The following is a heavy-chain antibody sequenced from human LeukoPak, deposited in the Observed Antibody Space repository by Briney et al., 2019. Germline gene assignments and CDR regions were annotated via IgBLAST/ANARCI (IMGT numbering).Heavy chain of an antibody. CDR3: ARPRMYKAFDY. J-gene: IGHJ4*02. Sequence: SETLSLTCAVYGGSFSGYYWSWIRQPPGKGLEWIGEINHSGSTNYNPSLKSRVTISVDTSKNQFSLKLSSVTAADTAVYYCARPRMYKAFDYWGQGTLVTVSS. CDR2: INHSGST. CDR1: GGSFSGYY. D-gene: IGHD1-14*01. V-gene: IGHV4-34*01.